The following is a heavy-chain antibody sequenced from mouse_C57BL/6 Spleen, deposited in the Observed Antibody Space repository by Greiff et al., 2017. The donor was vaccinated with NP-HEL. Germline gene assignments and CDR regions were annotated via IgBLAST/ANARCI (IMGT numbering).Heavy chain of an antibody. CDR2: IRNKANNHAT. CDR3: TGYGYDEAMDY. V-gene: IGHV6-6*01. D-gene: IGHD2-2*01. Sequence: EVQRVESGGGLVQPGGSMKLSCAASGFTFSDAWMDWVRQSPEKGLEWVAEIRNKANNHATYYAESVKGRFTISRDESKSNVYLQINSLRAEDTGIYYCTGYGYDEAMDYWGQGTSVTVSS. CDR1: GFTFSDAW. J-gene: IGHJ4*01.